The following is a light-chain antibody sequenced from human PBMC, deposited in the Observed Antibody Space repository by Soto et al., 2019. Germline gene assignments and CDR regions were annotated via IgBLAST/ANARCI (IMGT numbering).Light chain of an antibody. V-gene: IGKV3-20*01. CDR2: GAF. CDR3: QRYGTTPWT. CDR1: QTITSTY. J-gene: IGKJ1*01. Sequence: EIVLTQSPGTLSLSPGERATLSCRASQTITSTYLAWYQQKPGRAPRLVIYGAFNRATGIPDRFSASGSGTDFTLTISGVEPEDSAVYFCQRYGTTPWTFGQGTKVEI.